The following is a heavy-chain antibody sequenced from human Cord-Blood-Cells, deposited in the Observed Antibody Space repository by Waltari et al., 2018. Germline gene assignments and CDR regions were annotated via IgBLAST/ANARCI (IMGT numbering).Heavy chain of an antibody. CDR2: IDRSWST. CDR1: GGSINSSNW. D-gene: IGHD1-26*01. J-gene: IGHJ4*02. CDR3: ARQSLLVGATPLFDY. Sequence: QVQLQESGPGLVKPSGTLSLTCAVSGGSINSSNWWGGVRQPPGKGLEWIGEIDRSWSTNYNPSLKSRVTISVDKSKNQFSLKLSSVTAADTAVYYCARQSLLVGATPLFDYWGQGTLVTVSS. V-gene: IGHV4-4*02.